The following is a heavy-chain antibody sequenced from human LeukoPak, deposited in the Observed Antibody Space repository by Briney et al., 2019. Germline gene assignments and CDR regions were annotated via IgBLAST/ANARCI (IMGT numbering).Heavy chain of an antibody. Sequence: GGSLRLSCAASGFTISSYWMNWVSQAPGKGLEWVAKIKQDGGEEYYVDSVKGRFTVSRDNAKNSLCLQMNSLRAEDTAVYYCVQLSMDVWGKGTTVTVSS. CDR3: VQLSMDV. CDR1: GFTISSYW. CDR2: IKQDGGEE. D-gene: IGHD2-2*01. V-gene: IGHV3-7*01. J-gene: IGHJ6*03.